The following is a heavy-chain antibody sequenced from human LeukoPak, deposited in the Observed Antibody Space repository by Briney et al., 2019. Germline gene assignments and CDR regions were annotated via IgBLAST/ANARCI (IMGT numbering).Heavy chain of an antibody. CDR2: ISAYNGNT. CDR3: ARGPRGSTMWVYYYYMDV. D-gene: IGHD3-3*01. Sequence: VASVKVSFKASGYTFTSYGISWVRQAPGQGLEWMGWISAYNGNTNYAQKLQGRVTMTTDTSTSTAYMELRSLRSDDTAVYYCARGPRGSTMWVYYYYMDVWGKGTTVTVSS. J-gene: IGHJ6*03. V-gene: IGHV1-18*01. CDR1: GYTFTSYG.